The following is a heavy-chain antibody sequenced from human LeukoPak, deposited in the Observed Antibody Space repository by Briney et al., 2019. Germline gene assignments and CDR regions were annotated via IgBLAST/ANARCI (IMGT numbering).Heavy chain of an antibody. CDR3: ARAFYPGYYSYMAV. D-gene: IGHD3-3*02. CDR1: GGSFSGYY. Sequence: KPSETLSLTCAVYGGSFSGYYWSWIRQPPGKGLEWIGYIYYSGSTNYNPSLKSRVTISVDTSKNQFSLKLSSVTAADTAMYFCARAFYPGYYSYMAVWGKGTTVTVSS. CDR2: IYYSGST. J-gene: IGHJ6*03. V-gene: IGHV4-59*01.